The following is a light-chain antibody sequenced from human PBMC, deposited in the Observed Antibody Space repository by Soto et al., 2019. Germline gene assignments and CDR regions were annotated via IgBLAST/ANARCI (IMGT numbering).Light chain of an antibody. Sequence: EIVMTHSPATLSVSPLEIATLSFRASQSVSSNLAWYQQKPGQAPRLLIYGASRRATGIPDRFSGSASGTDFTLTISRLEPEDFAVYYCQQYGSSLTWKFGQGTKVDIK. J-gene: IGKJ1*01. CDR1: QSVSSN. V-gene: IGKV3-20*01. CDR2: GAS. CDR3: QQYGSSLTWK.